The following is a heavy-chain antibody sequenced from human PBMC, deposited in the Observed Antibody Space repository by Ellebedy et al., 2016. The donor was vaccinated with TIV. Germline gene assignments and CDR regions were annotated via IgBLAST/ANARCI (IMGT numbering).Heavy chain of an antibody. CDR1: GFTFRSYT. J-gene: IGHJ4*02. CDR3: ARGGQSPY. V-gene: IGHV3-21*01. CDR2: ISGSSTYI. Sequence: GESLKISXAASGFTFRSYTMNWVRQAPGKGLEWVSSISGSSTYISYADSVKGRFTIPRDNAKSSVHLHMSSLRAEDTAIYYCARGGQSPYWGQGTLVTVSS.